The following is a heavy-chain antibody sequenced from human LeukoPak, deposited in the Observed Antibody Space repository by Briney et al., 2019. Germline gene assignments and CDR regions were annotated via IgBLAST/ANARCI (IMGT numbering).Heavy chain of an antibody. V-gene: IGHV3-48*01. J-gene: IGHJ4*02. D-gene: IGHD6-19*01. Sequence: GGSLRLSCTASGFTFSSYSMNWVRQAPGKGLEWVSYISGSGTSIYDADSVKGRFTISRDNSKNTLYPQMNSLRAEDTAVYCCASAATEPNTDSIAVAGTWGQGTLVTVSS. CDR2: ISGSGTSI. CDR1: GFTFSSYS. CDR3: ASAATEPNTDSIAVAGT.